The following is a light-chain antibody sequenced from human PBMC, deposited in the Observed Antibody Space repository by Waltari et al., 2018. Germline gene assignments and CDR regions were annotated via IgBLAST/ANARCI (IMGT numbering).Light chain of an antibody. J-gene: IGLJ3*02. V-gene: IGLV1-44*01. CDR1: SPYTRGNT. CDR2: SND. CDR3: ASWDDSLSGHWV. Sequence: QPVSTQSPSASGIHVLTVTMSCSGRSPYTRGNTFSWYQHLPGTAPNLLIYSNDERPSGVPDRFSGSKSGTSASLAISGLQSEDEADYYCASWDDSLSGHWVFGGGTKLTVL.